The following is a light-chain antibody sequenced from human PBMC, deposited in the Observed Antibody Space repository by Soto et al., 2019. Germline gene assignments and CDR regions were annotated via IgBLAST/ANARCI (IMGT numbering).Light chain of an antibody. CDR3: QQSSNIPYT. CDR2: AAS. Sequence: DIQMTQSPSSLSASVGDRVTITCRASQTINSYLNWYQQNPGEAPKLLIYAASTLQNEVPSRFSGSGSGTDFTLSISSLQPEDFATYYCQQSSNIPYTFGQGTKLEIK. V-gene: IGKV1-39*01. CDR1: QTINSY. J-gene: IGKJ2*01.